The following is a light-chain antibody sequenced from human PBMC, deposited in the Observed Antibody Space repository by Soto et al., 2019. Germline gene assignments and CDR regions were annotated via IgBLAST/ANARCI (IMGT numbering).Light chain of an antibody. J-gene: IGKJ2*01. CDR2: WAS. V-gene: IGKV4-1*01. CDR3: QQYGSSLMYT. CDR1: QSLFSDITKQNF. Sequence: DIVMTQSRDSLAVSLGERATLSCNSSQSLFSDITKQNFLAWHQHRLGQPPRVIIYWASTRQSGVPDRFSGSGSGTHFTLTISSLQAEDFAVYYCQQYGSSLMYTFGQGTKLEIK.